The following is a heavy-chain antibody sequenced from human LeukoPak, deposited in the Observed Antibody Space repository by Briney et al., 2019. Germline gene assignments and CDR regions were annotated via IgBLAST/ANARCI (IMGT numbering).Heavy chain of an antibody. CDR1: GFAFSSYA. J-gene: IGHJ4*02. CDR3: ARDTADYFDISGYFDY. CDR2: ISYEGTNK. D-gene: IGHD3-22*01. Sequence: GGALRLSCAASGFAFSSYAMHWVRQAPGKGLEWVAAISYEGTNKYSADSVKGPFTISRDKSKNTLYLQMNSLKAEDTAVYYCARDTADYFDISGYFDYWGQGTLVTVSS. V-gene: IGHV3-30*04.